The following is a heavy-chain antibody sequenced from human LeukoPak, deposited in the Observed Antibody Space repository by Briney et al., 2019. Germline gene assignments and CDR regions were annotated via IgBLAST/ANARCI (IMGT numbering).Heavy chain of an antibody. D-gene: IGHD6-6*01. CDR1: GFTFSGYS. Sequence: KPGGSLRLSCAASGFTFSGYSMNWVRQAPGKGLEWVSSISSSSSYIYYADSVKGRFTISRDNAKNSLYLQMNSLRAEDTAVYYCARGIAARPGYWGQGTLVTVSS. CDR3: ARGIAARPGY. V-gene: IGHV3-21*01. CDR2: ISSSSSYI. J-gene: IGHJ4*02.